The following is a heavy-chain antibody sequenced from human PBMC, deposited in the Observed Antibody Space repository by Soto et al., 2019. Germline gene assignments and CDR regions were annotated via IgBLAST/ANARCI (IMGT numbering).Heavy chain of an antibody. CDR1: GFTFSNAW. CDR3: TTDYVEMATWGMDV. V-gene: IGHV3-15*01. J-gene: IGHJ6*02. CDR2: IKSKTDGGTT. D-gene: IGHD5-12*01. Sequence: PGGSLRLSXAASGFTFSNAWMSWVRQAPGKGLEWVGRIKSKTDGGTTDYAAPVKGRFTISRDDSKNTLYLQMNSLKTEDTAVYYCTTDYVEMATWGMDVWGQGTTVTVSS.